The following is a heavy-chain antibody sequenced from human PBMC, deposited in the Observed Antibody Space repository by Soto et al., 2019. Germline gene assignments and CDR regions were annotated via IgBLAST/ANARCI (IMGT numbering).Heavy chain of an antibody. CDR3: ARHLDYYDNSAYFDY. V-gene: IGHV4-39*01. D-gene: IGHD3-22*01. J-gene: IGHJ4*02. Sequence: TLSLTCTVSGGSMSSSSYYWAWIRQPPGKGLEWIGTIYYSGSTYYNPSLKSRVTISADTSKNYFSLWLNSVTAADTAVYYCARHLDYYDNSAYFDYWGQGTLVTVSS. CDR1: GGSMSSSSYY. CDR2: IYYSGST.